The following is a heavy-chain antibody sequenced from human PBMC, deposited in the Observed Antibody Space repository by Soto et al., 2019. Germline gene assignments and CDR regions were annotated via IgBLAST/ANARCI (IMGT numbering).Heavy chain of an antibody. CDR2: INFDGSDT. J-gene: IGHJ4*02. CDR1: GFTFTSYW. CDR3: VRDSPTVLELFDF. Sequence: GGSLSLSCAASGFTFTSYWMHWVRQAPGKGLVWVSRINFDGSDTNYADSVKGRFTISRDNAKNTLYLQMNSLRAEDTAVYYCVRDSPTVLELFDFWGQGNLVTVSS. V-gene: IGHV3-74*01. D-gene: IGHD1-7*01.